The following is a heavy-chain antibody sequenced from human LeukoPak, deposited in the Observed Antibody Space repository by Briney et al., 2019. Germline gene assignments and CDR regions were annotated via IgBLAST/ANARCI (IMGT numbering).Heavy chain of an antibody. V-gene: IGHV3-23*01. CDR2: ISGSGGST. CDR3: ARQLGYRSDGSCYFDY. J-gene: IGHJ4*02. D-gene: IGHD2-15*01. CDR1: GFTFSSYA. Sequence: PGGSLRLSCAASGFTFSSYAMSWVRQAPGKGLEWVSAISGSGGSTYYADSVKGRFTISRDNSKNTLYLQMNSLRAEDTAVYYCARQLGYRSDGSCYFDYWGQGTLVTVSS.